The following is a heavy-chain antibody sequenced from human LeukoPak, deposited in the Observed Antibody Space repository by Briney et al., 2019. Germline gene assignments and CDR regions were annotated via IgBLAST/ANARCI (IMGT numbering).Heavy chain of an antibody. Sequence: GGSLRLSCAASGFTVSNNYMNWVRQAPGKGLEWVSVIYSGRSTYYADSVKGRFTISRDNSKNTLYLQMNSLRAEDTAVYYCARGLKYSSGWYYFDYWGQGTLVIVSS. CDR2: IYSGRST. J-gene: IGHJ4*02. CDR3: ARGLKYSSGWYYFDY. CDR1: GFTVSNNY. V-gene: IGHV3-53*01. D-gene: IGHD6-19*01.